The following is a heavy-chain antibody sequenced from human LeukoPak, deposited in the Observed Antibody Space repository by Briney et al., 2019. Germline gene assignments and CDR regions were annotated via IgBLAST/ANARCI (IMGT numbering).Heavy chain of an antibody. D-gene: IGHD2-2*01. V-gene: IGHV1-2*02. CDR2: INPNSGGT. J-gene: IGHJ4*02. CDR1: GYTFTGYY. Sequence: ASVKVSCTASGYTFTGYYMHWVRQAPGQGLEWMGWINPNSGGTNYAQKFQGRVTMTRDTSISTAYMELSRLRSDDTAVYYCAREQYCSSTSCYHYWGQGTLVTVSS. CDR3: AREQYCSSTSCYHY.